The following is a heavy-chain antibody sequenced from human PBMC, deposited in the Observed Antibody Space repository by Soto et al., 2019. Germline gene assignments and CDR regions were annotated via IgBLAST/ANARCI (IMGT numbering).Heavy chain of an antibody. CDR1: GYTFTEYY. CDR3: AIRTGQLAIISEFDGDWFFEV. D-gene: IGHD2-2*01. V-gene: IGHV1-2*02. J-gene: IGHJ2*01. Sequence: ASVKVSCTASGYTFTEYYIHWVRQAPGQGLEWVGWINPDSGGTNLAQRFQGRVTMTSDTSINTAYMELSSLRSDDTAVYYCAIRTGQLAIISEFDGDWFFEVWGRGTLVTVS. CDR2: INPDSGGT.